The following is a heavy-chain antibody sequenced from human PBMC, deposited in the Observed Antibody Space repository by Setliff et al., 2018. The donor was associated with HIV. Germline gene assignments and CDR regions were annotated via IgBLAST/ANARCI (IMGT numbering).Heavy chain of an antibody. Sequence: SETLSLTCSVSGGPVSGHFWTWIRQAPGKGLEWIAEITPSGRTNYSPSLKSRLSLSIESSKNQLFLKVMFVTAADSAVYYCASSVGFRDFWGQGTPVTVSS. J-gene: IGHJ4*02. CDR1: GGPVSGHF. V-gene: IGHV4-34*01. CDR3: ASSVGFRDF. CDR2: ITPSGRT. D-gene: IGHD3-10*01.